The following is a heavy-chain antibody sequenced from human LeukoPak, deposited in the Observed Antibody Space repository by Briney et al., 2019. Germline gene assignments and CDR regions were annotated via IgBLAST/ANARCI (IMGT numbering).Heavy chain of an antibody. CDR3: ATKQWLAPPPDS. CDR1: GFTFSKYW. Sequence: RPGGSLRLSCAASGFTFSKYWMLWVRHAPGKGLESVSRINTDGTVTTYADSVKGRFTISRDKADNTMFLQMNSVRDEDTAVYYCATKQWLAPPPDSWGQGTPVTVSS. CDR2: INTDGTVT. D-gene: IGHD6-19*01. V-gene: IGHV3-74*01. J-gene: IGHJ4*02.